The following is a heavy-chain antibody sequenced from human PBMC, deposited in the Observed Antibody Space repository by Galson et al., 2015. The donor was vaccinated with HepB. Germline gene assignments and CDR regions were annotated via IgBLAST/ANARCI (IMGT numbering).Heavy chain of an antibody. J-gene: IGHJ6*02. CDR3: AKALGYYDSSGRYYGMDV. CDR2: ISYDGSNK. V-gene: IGHV3-30*18. D-gene: IGHD3-22*01. CDR1: GFTFSSYG. Sequence: SLRLSCAASGFTFSSYGMHWVRQAPGKGLEWVAVISYDGSNKYYADSVKGRFTISRDNSKNTLYLQMNSLRAEDTAVYYCAKALGYYDSSGRYYGMDVWGQGTTVTVSS.